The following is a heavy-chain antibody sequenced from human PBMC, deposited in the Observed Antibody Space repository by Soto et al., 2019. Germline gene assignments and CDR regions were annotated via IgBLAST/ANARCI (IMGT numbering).Heavy chain of an antibody. CDR1: GYTLTELS. V-gene: IGHV1-24*01. CDR3: AGSLVPREDYYYGMDV. J-gene: IGHJ6*02. CDR2: FDPEDGET. D-gene: IGHD6-13*01. Sequence: PSVKVSCKVSGYTLTELSMHWVRQAPGKGLEWMGGFDPEDGETIYAQKFQGRVTITEDKSTDTAYMELSSLRSEDTAVFYCAGSLVPREDYYYGMDVWGQGTTVTVSS.